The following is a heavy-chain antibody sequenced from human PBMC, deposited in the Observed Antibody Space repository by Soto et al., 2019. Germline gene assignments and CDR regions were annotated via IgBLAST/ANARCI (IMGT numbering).Heavy chain of an antibody. CDR2: IYYSGST. Sequence: PSETLSLTCTVSGGSISSYYWSWIRQPPGKGLEWIGYIYYSGSTNYNPSLKSRVTISVDTSKNQFSLKLSSVTAADTAVYYRARENWNWFDPWGQGTLVTVSS. CDR3: ARENWNWFDP. D-gene: IGHD1-1*01. CDR1: GGSISSYY. V-gene: IGHV4-59*01. J-gene: IGHJ5*02.